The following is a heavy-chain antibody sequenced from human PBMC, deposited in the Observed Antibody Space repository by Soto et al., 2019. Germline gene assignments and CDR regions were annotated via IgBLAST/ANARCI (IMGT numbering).Heavy chain of an antibody. CDR3: ARLPGIVVAGTNDYGMDV. CDR1: GYSFTSYW. Sequence: PGESLKISCKGSGYSFTSYWIGWVRQMPGKGLEWMGIIYPGDSDTRYSPSFQGQVTISADKSISTAYLQWSSLKASDTAMYYCARLPGIVVAGTNDYGMDVWGQGTTVTVSS. CDR2: IYPGDSDT. J-gene: IGHJ6*02. D-gene: IGHD6-19*01. V-gene: IGHV5-51*01.